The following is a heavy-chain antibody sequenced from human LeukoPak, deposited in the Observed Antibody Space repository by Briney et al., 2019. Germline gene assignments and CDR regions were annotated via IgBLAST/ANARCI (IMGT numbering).Heavy chain of an antibody. Sequence: SETLSLTCAVYGGSFSGNNWSWIRQPPGKGLEWIGKINHSGGTNYNPSLKSRVTISVDTSKNQFSLKLNSMTAADTAVYYCARGHGIKVAPTGWFDSWGQGILVTVSS. CDR3: ARGHGIKVAPTGWFDS. V-gene: IGHV4-34*01. CDR1: GGSFSGNN. D-gene: IGHD5-12*01. CDR2: INHSGGT. J-gene: IGHJ5*01.